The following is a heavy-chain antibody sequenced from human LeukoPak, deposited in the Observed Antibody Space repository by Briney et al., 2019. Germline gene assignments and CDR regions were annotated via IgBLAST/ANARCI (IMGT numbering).Heavy chain of an antibody. CDR1: GFTVSTNY. Sequence: GGSLRLSCAASGFTVSTNYMTWIRQAPGKGLEWVSVMYTLGNTNYADSVRGRFTISRDNSKNTLYLQMNSLRAEDTAVYYCATIGHSSTWFFDYWGQGTLVTVSS. CDR2: MYTLGNT. V-gene: IGHV3-66*01. CDR3: ATIGHSSTWFFDY. J-gene: IGHJ4*02. D-gene: IGHD6-13*01.